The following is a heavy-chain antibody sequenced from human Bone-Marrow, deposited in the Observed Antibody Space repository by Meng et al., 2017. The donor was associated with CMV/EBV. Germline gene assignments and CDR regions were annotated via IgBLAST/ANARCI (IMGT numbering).Heavy chain of an antibody. Sequence: GSLRLSCAVYGGSFSGYYWSWIRQPPGKGLEWIGEINHSGSTNYNPSLKSRVTISVDTSKNQFSLKLSSVTAADTAVYHCARGMGSYYFDYWGQGTLVTVSS. CDR2: INHSGST. J-gene: IGHJ4*02. CDR3: ARGMGSYYFDY. D-gene: IGHD2-8*01. V-gene: IGHV4-34*01. CDR1: GGSFSGYY.